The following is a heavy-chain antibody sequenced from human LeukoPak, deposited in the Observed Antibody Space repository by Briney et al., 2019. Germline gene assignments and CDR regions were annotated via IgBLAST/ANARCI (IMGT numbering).Heavy chain of an antibody. CDR1: GGTFSSYA. CDR3: ARDSYDSGYYYYYMDV. CDR2: IIPIFGTA. V-gene: IGHV1-69*13. Sequence: GASVKVSCKASGGTFSSYAISWVRQAPGQGLEWMGGIIPIFGTANYAQKFQGRVTITADESTSTAYMELSSLRSDDTAVYYCARDSYDSGYYYYYMDVWGKGTTVTVSS. J-gene: IGHJ6*03. D-gene: IGHD5-12*01.